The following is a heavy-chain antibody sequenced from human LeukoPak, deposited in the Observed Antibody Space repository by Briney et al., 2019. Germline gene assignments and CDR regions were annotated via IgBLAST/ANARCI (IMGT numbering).Heavy chain of an antibody. Sequence: SVKVSCKASGGTFSSYAISWVRQAPGQGLEWMGRIIPILGIANYAQKFQGRVTITADKSTSTAYMELSSLRSEDTAVYYCARTENYYYYGMDVWGQGTTVTVSS. CDR1: GGTFSSYA. CDR3: ARTENYYYYGMDV. CDR2: IIPILGIA. J-gene: IGHJ6*02. V-gene: IGHV1-69*04.